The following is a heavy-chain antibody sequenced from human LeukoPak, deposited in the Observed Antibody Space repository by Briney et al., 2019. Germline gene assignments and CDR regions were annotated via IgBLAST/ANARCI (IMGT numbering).Heavy chain of an antibody. CDR3: ARENSGSYRQFDY. Sequence: SETLSLTCTVSGGSISSYYWTWIRQPAGKGLEWIGRIYPSGSTNYNPSLKSRVTMSVDTSKNQFSLKLNSVTAADTAAYYCARENSGSYRQFDYWGQGTLFTVSS. CDR2: IYPSGST. CDR1: GGSISSYY. V-gene: IGHV4-4*07. D-gene: IGHD1-26*01. J-gene: IGHJ4*02.